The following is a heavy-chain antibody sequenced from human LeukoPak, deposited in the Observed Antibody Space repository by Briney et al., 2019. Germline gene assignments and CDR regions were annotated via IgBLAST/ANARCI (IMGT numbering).Heavy chain of an antibody. D-gene: IGHD3-10*01. V-gene: IGHV4-59*08. Sequence: PSETLSLTCTVSGGSISSYYWSWIRQPPGKGLEWIGYIYYGGSTNYNPSLKSRVTISVDTSKNQFSLKLSSVTAADTAVYYCAGRGGGRVGSGSYWYFDYWGQGTLVTVSS. CDR1: GGSISSYY. CDR2: IYYGGST. J-gene: IGHJ4*02. CDR3: AGRGGGRVGSGSYWYFDY.